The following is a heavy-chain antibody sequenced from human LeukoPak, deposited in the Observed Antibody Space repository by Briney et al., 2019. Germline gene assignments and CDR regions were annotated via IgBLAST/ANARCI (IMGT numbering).Heavy chain of an antibody. Sequence: ASVKVSCKASGYTFTSYYMHWVRQAPGQGLEWMGIINPSGGSTSYAQKFQGRVTMTRDMSTSTVYMELSSLRSEDTAVYYCARDQGNSSGWYDGWLGYWGQGTLVTVSS. D-gene: IGHD6-19*01. J-gene: IGHJ4*02. CDR2: INPSGGST. CDR3: ARDQGNSSGWYDGWLGY. CDR1: GYTFTSYY. V-gene: IGHV1-46*01.